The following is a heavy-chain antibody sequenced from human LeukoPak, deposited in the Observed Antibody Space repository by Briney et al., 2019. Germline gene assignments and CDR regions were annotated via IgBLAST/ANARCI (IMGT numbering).Heavy chain of an antibody. J-gene: IGHJ3*02. D-gene: IGHD2-15*01. CDR3: ARGSRWYAGYDAFDI. V-gene: IGHV3-30*03. Sequence: GGSLRLSCAASGFTFSSYGMHWVRQAPGKGLEWVAVISYDGSNKYYADSVKGRFTISRDNSKNTLYLQMNSLRAEDTAVYYCARGSRWYAGYDAFDIWGQGTMVTVS. CDR2: ISYDGSNK. CDR1: GFTFSSYG.